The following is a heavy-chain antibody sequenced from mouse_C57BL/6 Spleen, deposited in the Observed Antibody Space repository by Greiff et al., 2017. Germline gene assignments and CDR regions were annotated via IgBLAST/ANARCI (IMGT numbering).Heavy chain of an antibody. D-gene: IGHD4-1*01. CDR3: ARVTGEGYAMDY. J-gene: IGHJ4*01. CDR2: ISSGSSTI. CDR1: GFTFSDYG. Sequence: EVKLMESGGGLVKPGGSLKLSCAASGFTFSDYGMHWVRQAPEKGLEWVAYISSGSSTIYYADTVKGRFTISRDNAKNTPFLQMTSLRSEDTAMYYCARVTGEGYAMDYWGQGTSVTVSS. V-gene: IGHV5-17*01.